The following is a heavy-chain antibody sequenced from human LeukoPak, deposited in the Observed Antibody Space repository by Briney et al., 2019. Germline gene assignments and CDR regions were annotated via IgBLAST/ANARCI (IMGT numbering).Heavy chain of an antibody. D-gene: IGHD5-12*01. J-gene: IGHJ4*02. CDR1: GFTFSSYG. CDR2: ISYDGSNK. V-gene: IGHV3-30*18. CDR3: AKSDDIVATIYDY. Sequence: GGSLRFSCAASGFTFSSYGMHWVRQAPGKGLEWVAVISYDGSNKYYADSVKGRFTISRDNSKNTLYLQMNSLRAEDTAVYYCAKSDDIVATIYDYWGQGTLVTVSS.